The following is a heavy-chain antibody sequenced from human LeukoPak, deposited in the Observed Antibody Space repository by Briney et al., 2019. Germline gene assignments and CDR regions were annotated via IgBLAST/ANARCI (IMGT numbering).Heavy chain of an antibody. CDR3: AKGGETVITFGGVIVIPYFDY. CDR1: GFTFSNYD. CDR2: IGTVGDT. V-gene: IGHV3-13*04. D-gene: IGHD3-16*02. J-gene: IGHJ4*02. Sequence: PGGSLRLSCAASGFTFSNYDMHWVRQATGKGMECVSAIGTVGDTYYPDSVKGRFTISIDNSKNTLYLQMNSLRDEDTAVYYCAKGGETVITFGGVIVIPYFDYWGQGTLVTVSS.